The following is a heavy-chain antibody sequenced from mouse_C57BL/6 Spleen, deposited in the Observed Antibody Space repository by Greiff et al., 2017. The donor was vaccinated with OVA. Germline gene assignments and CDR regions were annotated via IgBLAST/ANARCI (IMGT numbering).Heavy chain of an antibody. V-gene: IGHV1-82*01. J-gene: IGHJ2*01. CDR3: ARRGSKGGFDY. D-gene: IGHD1-3*01. CDR1: GYAFSSSW. CDR2: IYPGDGDT. Sequence: QVQLQQSGPELVKPGASVKISCKASGYAFSSSWMNWVKQRPGKGLEWIGRIYPGDGDTNYNGKFKGKATLTADKSSSTAYMQLSSLTSEDSAVYCCARRGSKGGFDYWGQGTTLTVSS.